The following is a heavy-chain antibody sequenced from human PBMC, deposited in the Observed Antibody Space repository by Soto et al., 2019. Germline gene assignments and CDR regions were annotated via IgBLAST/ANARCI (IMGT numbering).Heavy chain of an antibody. CDR2: IIPIFGTA. Sequence: SVKVSCKASGGTFSSYAISWVRQAPGQGLEWMGGIIPIFGTANYAQKFQGRVTITADESTSTAYMELSSLRSEDTAAEYWPVGQPQQTGDYDFWSGYSDKYYSGMDVWG. V-gene: IGHV1-69*13. J-gene: IGHJ6*02. CDR1: GGTFSSYA. D-gene: IGHD3-3*01. CDR3: PVGQPQQTGDYDFWSGYSDKYYSGMDV.